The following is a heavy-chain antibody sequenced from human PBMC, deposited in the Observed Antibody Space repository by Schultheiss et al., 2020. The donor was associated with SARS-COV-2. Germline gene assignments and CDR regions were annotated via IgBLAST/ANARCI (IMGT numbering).Heavy chain of an antibody. J-gene: IGHJ5*02. CDR1: GGSISSGGYY. D-gene: IGHD3-3*01. V-gene: IGHV4-31*03. Sequence: SQTLSLTCTVSGGSISSGGYYWSWIRQPPGKGLEWIGEINHSGSTNYNPSLKSRVTISVDTSKNQFSLKLSSVTAADTAVYYCARGGNYDFWSGYPAYNWFDPWGQGTLVTVSS. CDR3: ARGGNYDFWSGYPAYNWFDP. CDR2: INHSGST.